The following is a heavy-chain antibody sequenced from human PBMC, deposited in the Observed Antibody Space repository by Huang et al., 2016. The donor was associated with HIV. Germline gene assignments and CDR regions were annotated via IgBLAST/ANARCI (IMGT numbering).Heavy chain of an antibody. V-gene: IGHV1-8*02. D-gene: IGHD3-22*01. CDR2: MNPKSGKT. CDR1: GFNFNNYD. Sequence: QVQLVQSGAEVKKPGASVKVSCKASGFNFNNYDFNWVRQASGQGREWMGWMNPKSGKTGYAQKCQGRVTMTRNTSITTAYMELRSLRSEDTAVYYCARARGFLYDSTGYYSRYYFDSWGQGTLVTISS. CDR3: ARARGFLYDSTGYYSRYYFDS. J-gene: IGHJ4*02.